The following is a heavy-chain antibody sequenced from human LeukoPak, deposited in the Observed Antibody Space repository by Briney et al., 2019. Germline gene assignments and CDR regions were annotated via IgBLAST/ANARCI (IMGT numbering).Heavy chain of an antibody. CDR1: GFTFSSYG. J-gene: IGHJ4*02. Sequence: PGGSLRLSCAASGFTFSSYGMHWVRQAPGKGLEWVAFIRYDGSNKYYADSVKGRFTISRDNSKNTLYLQMNSLRAEDTAVYYCAKSRPIYCSSTSCYPAEFDYWGQGTLVTVSS. CDR2: IRYDGSNK. D-gene: IGHD2-2*01. V-gene: IGHV3-30*02. CDR3: AKSRPIYCSSTSCYPAEFDY.